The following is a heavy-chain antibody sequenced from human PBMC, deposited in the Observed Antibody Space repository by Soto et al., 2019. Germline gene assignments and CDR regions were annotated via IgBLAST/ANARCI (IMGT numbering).Heavy chain of an antibody. Sequence: SDTLSLTLTVPGGVISGGTYYGAWIRQPPGRGLEGLGTVYYSGSTYYNPSLKSRVTLSVDMSKNQVSLRLSSVTAADTAVYYCARSPGYSSGWNGFYYCMDVWGQGTSVTVSS. D-gene: IGHD6-19*01. CDR2: VYYSGST. CDR3: ARSPGYSSGWNGFYYCMDV. CDR1: GGVISGGTYY. V-gene: IGHV4-39*01. J-gene: IGHJ6*01.